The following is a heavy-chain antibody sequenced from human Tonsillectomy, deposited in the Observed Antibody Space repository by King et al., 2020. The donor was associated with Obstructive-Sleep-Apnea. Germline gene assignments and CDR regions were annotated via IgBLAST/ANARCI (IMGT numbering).Heavy chain of an antibody. V-gene: IGHV3-23*04. CDR2: ISGSGGLT. D-gene: IGHD2-21*02. CDR1: GFTFSSYA. J-gene: IGHJ4*02. Sequence: VQLVESGGGLVQPGGSLRLSCAASGFTFSSYAMSWVRQAPGKGLEWVSAISGSGGLTYYADSVKGRFTISRYNSKNTLYLQMNSLRAEDTAVYYCAKVDVVVTASFGPYYFDYWGQGTLVTVSS. CDR3: AKVDVVVTASFGPYYFDY.